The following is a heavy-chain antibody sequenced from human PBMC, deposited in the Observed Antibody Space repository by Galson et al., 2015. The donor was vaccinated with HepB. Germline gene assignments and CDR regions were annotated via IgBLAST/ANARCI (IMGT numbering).Heavy chain of an antibody. V-gene: IGHV4-34*01. CDR2: IYHSGST. J-gene: IGHJ4*02. D-gene: IGHD5-18*01. CDR3: ARGPPYSFGYDRFDY. Sequence: LRLSCAASGFTFSTYAMSWVRQAPGKGLEWIGEIYHSGSTNYNPSLKSRVTISVDTSKNQFSLKLNSVTAADTAVYYCARGPPYSFGYDRFDYWGQGTVVTVSS. CDR1: GFTFSTYA.